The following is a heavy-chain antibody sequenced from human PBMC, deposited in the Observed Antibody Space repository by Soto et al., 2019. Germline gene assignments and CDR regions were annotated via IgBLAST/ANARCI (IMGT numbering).Heavy chain of an antibody. D-gene: IGHD3-10*01. Sequence: QVQLVESGGGVVQPGASLRLSCAASGFTFSHYSIHWVRQAPGKGPEWVTVVGNDGTIQYYADSVKGRFTISRDNSRNTVYLQLNSLMSEDTAMYYCAKELSGRAGPWYFDLWCRGTLLTVST. CDR3: AKELSGRAGPWYFDL. V-gene: IGHV3-30*18. J-gene: IGHJ2*01. CDR1: GFTFSHYS. CDR2: VGNDGTIQ.